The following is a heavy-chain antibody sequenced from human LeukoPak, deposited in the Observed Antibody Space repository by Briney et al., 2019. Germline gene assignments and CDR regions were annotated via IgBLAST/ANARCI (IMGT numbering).Heavy chain of an antibody. D-gene: IGHD3-22*01. CDR3: ARVRRRYYDSSSDAFDI. V-gene: IGHV1-46*01. CDR1: GYTFTSYY. Sequence: ASVNVSCKASGYTFTSYYMHWVRQAPGQGLEWMGIINPSGGSTSYAQKFQGRVTMTRDTSTSTVYMELSSLRSEDTAVYYCARVRRRYYDSSSDAFDIWGQGTMVTVSS. CDR2: INPSGGST. J-gene: IGHJ3*02.